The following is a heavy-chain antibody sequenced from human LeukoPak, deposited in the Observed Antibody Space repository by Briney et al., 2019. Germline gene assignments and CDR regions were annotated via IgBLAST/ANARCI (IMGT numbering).Heavy chain of an antibody. Sequence: PGRSLRLSCAASGFNFDGSFMHWVRQAPGKGLEWVAVIWYDGSNKYYVDSVQGRFTISRDNSKNTLYLQMSSLRAEDTAVYYRARGDYYDSSGYYFPDAFDIWGQGTMVTVSS. CDR1: GFNFDGSF. V-gene: IGHV3-33*08. CDR3: ARGDYYDSSGYYFPDAFDI. CDR2: IWYDGSNK. J-gene: IGHJ3*02. D-gene: IGHD3-22*01.